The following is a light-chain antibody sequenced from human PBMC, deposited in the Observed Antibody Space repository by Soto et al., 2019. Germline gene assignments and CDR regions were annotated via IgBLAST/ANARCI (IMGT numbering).Light chain of an antibody. CDR1: QSVSSSD. CDR2: GAS. V-gene: IGKV3-20*01. Sequence: EIVLTQSPGPLSLSPGESATRSCGASQSVSSSDLAWYQQKPGQAPRLRIYGASSRATGIPDRFSGSGSGIDVDLTISGLEPEELAVYYCQSYGSSPSTFGEGTRLEIK. J-gene: IGKJ5*01. CDR3: QSYGSSPST.